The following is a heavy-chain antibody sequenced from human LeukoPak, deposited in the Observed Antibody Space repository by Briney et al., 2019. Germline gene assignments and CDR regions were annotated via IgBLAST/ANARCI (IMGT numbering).Heavy chain of an antibody. Sequence: GGSLRLSCAASGFTFSSYSMNWVRQAPGKGLEWVSSISSSSRYIYYADSVKGRFTISRDNAKNSLYLQMNSLRAEDTAVYYCARRRGSDYYDSSGPPDYWGQGTLVTVSS. J-gene: IGHJ4*02. V-gene: IGHV3-21*01. CDR3: ARRRGSDYYDSSGPPDY. D-gene: IGHD3-22*01. CDR2: ISSSSRYI. CDR1: GFTFSSYS.